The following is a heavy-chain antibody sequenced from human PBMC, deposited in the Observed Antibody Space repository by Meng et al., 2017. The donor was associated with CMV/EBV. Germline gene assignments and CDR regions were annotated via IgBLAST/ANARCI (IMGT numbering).Heavy chain of an antibody. CDR2: INPNSGGT. CDR3: AREGSSWYGLYYYYGMDV. CDR1: GYTFTGYY. V-gene: IGHV1-2*02. D-gene: IGHD6-13*01. Sequence: ASVKVSCKASGYTFTGYYMHWVRQAPGQGLEWMGWINPNSGGTNYAQKFQGRVTMTRDTSISTAYMELSRLRSDDTAVYYCAREGSSWYGLYYYYGMDVWGQGTTVTVSS. J-gene: IGHJ6*02.